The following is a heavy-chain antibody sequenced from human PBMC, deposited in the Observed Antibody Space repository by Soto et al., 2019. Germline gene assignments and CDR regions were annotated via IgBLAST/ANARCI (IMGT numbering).Heavy chain of an antibody. V-gene: IGHV1-69*13. J-gene: IGHJ6*02. D-gene: IGHD3-3*01. CDR2: IIPIFGTA. CDR1: GGTFSSYA. Sequence: SVRVSCKASGGTFSSYAISWVRQAPGQGLEWMGGIIPIFGTANYAQKFQGRVTITADESTSTAYMELSSLRSEDTAVYYCARVFDDFWSGHYYYGMDVWGQGTTVTVS. CDR3: ARVFDDFWSGHYYYGMDV.